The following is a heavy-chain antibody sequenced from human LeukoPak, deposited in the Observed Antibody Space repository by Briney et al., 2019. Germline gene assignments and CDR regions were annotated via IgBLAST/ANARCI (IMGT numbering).Heavy chain of an antibody. CDR1: GGSFSGYY. Sequence: PSETLSLTCAVYGGSFSGYYWSWIRQPPGKGLEWIGEINHSGSTNYNPSLKSRVTISVDTSKNQFSLKLSSVTAADTAVYYCASRFLAYCGGDCYYFDYWGQGTLVTVSS. CDR3: ASRFLAYCGGDCYYFDY. CDR2: INHSGST. D-gene: IGHD2-21*02. V-gene: IGHV4-34*01. J-gene: IGHJ4*02.